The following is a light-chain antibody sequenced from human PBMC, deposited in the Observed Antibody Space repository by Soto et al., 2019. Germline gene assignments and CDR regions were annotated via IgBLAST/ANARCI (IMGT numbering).Light chain of an antibody. J-gene: IGKJ1*01. CDR2: LAY. CDR1: ESISKY. V-gene: IGKV1-5*01. CDR3: QHYNSYSGT. Sequence: DIQITQSPSTLSASVGDRVTITCRASESISKYLAWYQQKPGKAPKLLIYLAYTLDRGVPSRFSGSGSGTEFTLTLSSLQPDDFATYFCQHYNSYSGTFGQGTKVEVK.